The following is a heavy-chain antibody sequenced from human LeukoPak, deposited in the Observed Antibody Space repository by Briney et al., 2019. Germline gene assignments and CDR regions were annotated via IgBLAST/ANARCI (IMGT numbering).Heavy chain of an antibody. CDR1: GFTLSSYA. Sequence: GGSLRLSCSASGFTLSSYAMHWVRQAPGKGLEWVGRIKSKKDGGTTEFAAPVRGRFTISRDDSQNTLYLQMNSLTSDDTAVYYCTQGSGFYYDYWGQGTLVTVSS. CDR3: TQGSGFYYDY. D-gene: IGHD3-22*01. J-gene: IGHJ4*02. V-gene: IGHV3-15*07. CDR2: IKSKKDGGTT.